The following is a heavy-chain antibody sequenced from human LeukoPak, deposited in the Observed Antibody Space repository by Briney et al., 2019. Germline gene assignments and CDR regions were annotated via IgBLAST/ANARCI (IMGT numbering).Heavy chain of an antibody. V-gene: IGHV1-8*01. J-gene: IGHJ6*03. CDR3: ARPNSVLRFLEWPKGGYYYYYIDV. CDR2: MNPNSGNT. Sequence: GASVKVSCKASGYTFTSYDINWVRQATGQGLEWMGWMNPNSGNTGYAQKFQGRVTMTRNTSISTAYMELSSLRSEDTAVYYCARPNSVLRFLEWPKGGYYYYYIDVWGKGTTVTVSS. D-gene: IGHD3-3*01. CDR1: GYTFTSYD.